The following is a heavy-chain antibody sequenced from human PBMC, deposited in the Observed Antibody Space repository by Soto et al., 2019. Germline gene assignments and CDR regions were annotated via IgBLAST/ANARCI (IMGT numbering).Heavy chain of an antibody. CDR1: GGTFSSYA. Sequence: QVQLVQSGAEVKKPGSSVKVSCKASGGTFSSYAISWVRKAPGQGLEWMGGIIPIFGTANYAQKFQGRVTITADESTSTAYMELSSLRSEDTAVYYCARVQDSRGGYYYYGMDVWGQGTTVTVSS. D-gene: IGHD3-10*01. J-gene: IGHJ6*02. CDR2: IIPIFGTA. V-gene: IGHV1-69*12. CDR3: ARVQDSRGGYYYYGMDV.